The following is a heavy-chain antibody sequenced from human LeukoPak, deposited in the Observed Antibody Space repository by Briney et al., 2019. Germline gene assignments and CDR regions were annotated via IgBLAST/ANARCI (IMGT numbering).Heavy chain of an antibody. V-gene: IGHV1-2*02. CDR1: GYTFTGYY. J-gene: IGHJ6*03. CDR2: INPNSGGT. D-gene: IGHD6-19*01. CDR3: ARWKIAVTGYYMDV. Sequence: ASVKVSCKASGYTFTGYYMHWVRQAPGQGLEWMGWINPNSGGTNYAQKFQGRVTMTRDTSISTAYMELSRLRSDDTAVYYCARWKIAVTGYYMDVWGKGTTVTVSS.